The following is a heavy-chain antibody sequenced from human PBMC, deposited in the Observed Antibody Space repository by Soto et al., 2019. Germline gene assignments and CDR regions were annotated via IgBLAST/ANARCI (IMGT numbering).Heavy chain of an antibody. CDR2: IWYDGSNK. Sequence: GGSLRLSCAASGFTFSSYGMHWVRQAPGKGLEWVAVIWYDGSNKYYADSVKGRFTISRDNSKNTLYLQMNSLRAEDTAVYYCARDRSNPYCSGGSCYLWNYYYGMDVWGQGTTVTVSS. CDR3: ARDRSNPYCSGGSCYLWNYYYGMDV. J-gene: IGHJ6*02. CDR1: GFTFSSYG. D-gene: IGHD2-15*01. V-gene: IGHV3-33*01.